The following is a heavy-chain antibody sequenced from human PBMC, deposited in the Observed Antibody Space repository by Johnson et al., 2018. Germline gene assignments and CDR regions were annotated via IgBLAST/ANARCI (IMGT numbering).Heavy chain of an antibody. CDR1: GGTFSSYT. J-gene: IGHJ6*03. Sequence: QVQLVQSGAEVKKPGSSVKVSCKASGGTFSSYTISWVRQAPGQGLEWMGRIIPILGIANYAQKFQGRVTITADKSTSTAYMELSSLRSEDTAVYYCASETYYYDSSGYYPYYYYYMDGWGKGTTVTVSS. D-gene: IGHD3-22*01. CDR3: ASETYYYDSSGYYPYYYYYMDG. CDR2: IIPILGIA. V-gene: IGHV1-69*09.